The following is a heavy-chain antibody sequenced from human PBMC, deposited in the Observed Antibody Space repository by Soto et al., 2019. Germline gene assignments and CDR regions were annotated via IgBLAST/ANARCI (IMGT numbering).Heavy chain of an antibody. V-gene: IGHV3-48*02. D-gene: IGHD1-26*01. CDR2: ISSSSGTK. J-gene: IGHJ4*02. Sequence: VQLVESGGGLVQPGGSLRLSCAASGFMFSRYSMNWVRQAPGKGLEWVSYISSSSGTKNYADSVRGRFTISRDNAKASLFLQMNSLSDEDTAVYYCASDMRSWASDYWGQGTLVNVSS. CDR1: GFMFSRYS. CDR3: ASDMRSWASDY.